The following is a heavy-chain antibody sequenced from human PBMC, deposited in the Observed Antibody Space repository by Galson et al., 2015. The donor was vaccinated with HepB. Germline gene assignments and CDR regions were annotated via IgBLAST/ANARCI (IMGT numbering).Heavy chain of an antibody. J-gene: IGHJ2*01. CDR2: TYYRSKWYN. V-gene: IGHV6-1*01. D-gene: IGHD6-13*01. CDR3: ARRGVDSSSWISDWYFDL. CDR1: GDSVSSNSAA. Sequence: CAISGDSVSSNSAAWNWIRQSPSRGLEWLGRTYYRSKWYNDYAVSVKSRVTINPDISKNQFSLQLNSVTPEDTAVYYCARRGVDSSSWISDWYFDLWGRGTLVTVSS.